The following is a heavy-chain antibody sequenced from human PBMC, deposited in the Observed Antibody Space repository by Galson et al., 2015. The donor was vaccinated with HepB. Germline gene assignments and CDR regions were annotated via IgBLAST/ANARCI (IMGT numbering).Heavy chain of an antibody. J-gene: IGHJ6*02. V-gene: IGHV4-34*01. CDR3: ARGGGAPVIVVVVAATYGVMYGMDV. CDR1: GGSFSGYY. Sequence: SETLSLTCAVYGGSFSGYYWSWIRQPPGKGLEWIGEINHSGSTNYNPSLKSRVTISVDTSKNQFSLKLSSVTAADTAVYYCARGGGAPVIVVVVAATYGVMYGMDVWGQGTTVTVSS. CDR2: INHSGST. D-gene: IGHD2-15*01.